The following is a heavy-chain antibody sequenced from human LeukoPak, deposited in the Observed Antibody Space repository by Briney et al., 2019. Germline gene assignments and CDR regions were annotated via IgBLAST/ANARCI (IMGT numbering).Heavy chain of an antibody. Sequence: GSSVKVSCKASGGTFSSYAINWVRQATGQGLEWMGRMNPNSGNTGYAQKFQGRVTMTRNTSISTAYMELSSLRSEDTAVYYCARVGRGPPRPDSNWFDPWGQGTLVTVSS. D-gene: IGHD3-10*01. CDR2: MNPNSGNT. CDR3: ARVGRGPPRPDSNWFDP. J-gene: IGHJ5*02. V-gene: IGHV1-8*02. CDR1: GGTFSSYA.